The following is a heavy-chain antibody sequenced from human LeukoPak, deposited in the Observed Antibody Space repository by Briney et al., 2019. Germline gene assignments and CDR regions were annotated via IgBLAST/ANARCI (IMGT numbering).Heavy chain of an antibody. CDR3: ALVGDGVDY. CDR1: GYSFTNYW. J-gene: IGHJ4*02. CDR2: IHPGDSET. Sequence: GGSLKISCKGSGYSFTNYWIGWVRPMPGKGLEWMGIIHPGDSETRHSPSIQVQVTISADKSISTTYPQWRSLKASDTAMYYCALVGDGVDYWGQGTLVTVSS. D-gene: IGHD3-10*01. V-gene: IGHV5-51*01.